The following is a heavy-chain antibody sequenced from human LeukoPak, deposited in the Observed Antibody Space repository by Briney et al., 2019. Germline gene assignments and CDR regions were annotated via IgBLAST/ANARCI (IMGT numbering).Heavy chain of an antibody. CDR3: ARHPNIMITFGGVIA. CDR2: IYYGGST. V-gene: IGHV4-39*01. CDR1: GGSISASINS. J-gene: IGHJ3*01. D-gene: IGHD3-16*02. Sequence: PSETLSLTCTVSGGSISASINSWGWIRRPPGKGLEWIGNIYYGGSTYYNPSLKSRVIISVDTSKNQFSLKLSSVTAADTAVYYCARHPNIMITFGGVIAWGQGTMVTVSS.